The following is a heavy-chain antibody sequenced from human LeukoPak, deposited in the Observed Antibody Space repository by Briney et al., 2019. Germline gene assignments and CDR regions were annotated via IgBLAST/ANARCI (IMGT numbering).Heavy chain of an antibody. J-gene: IGHJ4*02. CDR2: ISYDGSNK. CDR3: AKVLYCSGTSCYEGFDY. D-gene: IGHD2-2*01. CDR1: GFTFSSYG. Sequence: GGSLRLSCAASGFTFSSYGMHWVRQAPGKGLEWVAVISYDGSNKYYADSVKGRFTISRDNSKNTLYLQMNSLRAEDTAVYYCAKVLYCSGTSCYEGFDYWGQGTLVTVSS. V-gene: IGHV3-30*18.